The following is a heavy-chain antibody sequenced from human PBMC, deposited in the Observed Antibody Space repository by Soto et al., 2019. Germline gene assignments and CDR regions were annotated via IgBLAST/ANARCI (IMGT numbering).Heavy chain of an antibody. V-gene: IGHV3-21*01. J-gene: IGHJ4*02. Sequence: SLRLSCVASGFTFSTYDMNWVRQAPGKGLEWVSSINRASIYIYYADSVRGRFTISRDNAKNSLYLQMDSLRVGDTAVYYCARRTVTTYHYFDYWGQGTLVTVSS. CDR3: ARRTVTTYHYFDY. D-gene: IGHD4-17*01. CDR1: GFTFSTYD. CDR2: INRASIYI.